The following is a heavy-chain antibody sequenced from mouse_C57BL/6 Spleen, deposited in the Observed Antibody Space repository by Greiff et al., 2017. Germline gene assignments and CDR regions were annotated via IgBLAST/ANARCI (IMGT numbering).Heavy chain of an antibody. CDR1: GFNIKDDY. Sequence: EVQLQQSGAELVRPGASVKLSCTASGFNIKDDYMHWVKQRPEQGLEWIGWIDPENGDTEYASKFQGRATITADTSSNTAYLQLSSLTSEDTAVYYCTIRQLRLQDYWGQGTLVTVSA. CDR2: IDPENGDT. J-gene: IGHJ3*01. D-gene: IGHD3-2*02. V-gene: IGHV14-4*01. CDR3: TIRQLRLQDY.